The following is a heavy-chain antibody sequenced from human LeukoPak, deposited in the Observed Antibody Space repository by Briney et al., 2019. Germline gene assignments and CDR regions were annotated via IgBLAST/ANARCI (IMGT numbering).Heavy chain of an antibody. J-gene: IGHJ4*02. V-gene: IGHV3-30*18. CDR3: AKGGSGWYGLWLDY. D-gene: IGHD6-19*01. CDR1: GFTFSSYG. CDR2: ISYDRSNK. Sequence: PGGSLRLSCAASGFTFSSYGMHWVRQAPGKGLEWVAVISYDRSNKYYADSVKGRFTISRDNSKNTLYLQMNSLRAEDTAVYYCAKGGSGWYGLWLDYWGQGTQVTVSS.